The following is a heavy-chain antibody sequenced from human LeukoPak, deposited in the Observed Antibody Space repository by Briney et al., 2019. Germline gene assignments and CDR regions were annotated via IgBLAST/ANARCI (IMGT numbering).Heavy chain of an antibody. CDR1: GGSISSSSYY. CDR3: ARGPRGDYTYGYWYFDY. J-gene: IGHJ4*02. CDR2: ISGSGGST. D-gene: IGHD5-18*01. V-gene: IGHV3-23*01. Sequence: ETLSLTCTVSGGSISSSSYYWGWVRQAPGKGLEWVSAISGSGGSTYYADSVKGRFTISRDNSKNTLYLQTNSLRAEDTAVYYCARGPRGDYTYGYWYFDYWGQGTLVTVSS.